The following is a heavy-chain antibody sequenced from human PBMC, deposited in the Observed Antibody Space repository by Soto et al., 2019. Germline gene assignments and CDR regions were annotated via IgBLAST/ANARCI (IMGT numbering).Heavy chain of an antibody. CDR2: ISYDGSNK. J-gene: IGHJ4*02. D-gene: IGHD6-13*01. CDR1: GFTFSSYA. V-gene: IGHV3-30-3*01. Sequence: QVQLVESGGGVVQPGRSLRLSCAASGFTFSSYAMHWVRQAPGKGLEWVAVISYDGSNKYYADSVKGRFTISRDNYKNTLYLQMNSLRAEDTAVYYCARGPAAGTILDYWGQGTLVTVSS. CDR3: ARGPAAGTILDY.